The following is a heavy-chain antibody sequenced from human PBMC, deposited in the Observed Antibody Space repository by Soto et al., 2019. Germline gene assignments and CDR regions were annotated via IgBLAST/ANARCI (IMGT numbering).Heavy chain of an antibody. CDR1: GFTFSDYY. CDR2: ISSSGSTI. V-gene: IGHV3-11*01. CDR3: ATGTNWGSNAFDI. D-gene: IGHD7-27*01. Sequence: GGSLRLSCAASGFTFSDYYMSWIRQAPGKGLEWVSYISSSGSTIYYADSVKGRFTISRDNAKNSLYLQMNSLRAEDTAVYYCATGTNWGSNAFDIWGQGTMVTVSS. J-gene: IGHJ3*02.